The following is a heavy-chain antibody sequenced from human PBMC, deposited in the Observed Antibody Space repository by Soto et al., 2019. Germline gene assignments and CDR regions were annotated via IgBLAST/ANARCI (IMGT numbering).Heavy chain of an antibody. CDR1: GGSFSGYQ. CDR3: ARGLILWFGELSRRGGYYYYMDV. CDR2: INDSGNI. D-gene: IGHD3-10*01. J-gene: IGHJ6*03. Sequence: QVQLQQWGAGLLKPSETLSLTCAVYGGSFSGYQWSWIRQTPGKGLEWIGEINDSGNINYNPSLKSRVTILLDTPKKQISWKLSSGTAADSAVYYCARGLILWFGELSRRGGYYYYMDVWGKGTTVTVSS. V-gene: IGHV4-34*01.